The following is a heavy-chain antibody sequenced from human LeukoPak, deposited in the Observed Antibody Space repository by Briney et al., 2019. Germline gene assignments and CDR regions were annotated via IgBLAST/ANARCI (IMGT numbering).Heavy chain of an antibody. J-gene: IGHJ5*02. CDR1: GGSISSSSYY. Sequence: SETLSLTCTVSGGSISSSSYYWGWIRQPPGKGLEWIGSIYYSGSTYYNPSLKSRVTISVDTSKNQFSLKLSSVTAADTAVYYCARHDTSLYSSSTNWFDPWGQGTLVTVSS. CDR3: ARHDTSLYSSSTNWFDP. D-gene: IGHD6-13*01. V-gene: IGHV4-39*01. CDR2: IYYSGST.